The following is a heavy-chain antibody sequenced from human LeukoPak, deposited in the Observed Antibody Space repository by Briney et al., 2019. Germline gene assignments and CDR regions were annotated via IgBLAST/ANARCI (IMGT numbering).Heavy chain of an antibody. Sequence: GGSLRLSCAASGFTFSSYWMSWVRQAPGKGLEWVANIKQDGSEKYYVDSVKGRFTISRDNAKNSLYLQMNSLRAEDAAVYYCAREGRDGSGSYYKEGFDYWGQGTLVTVSS. CDR2: IKQDGSEK. D-gene: IGHD3-10*01. J-gene: IGHJ4*02. CDR1: GFTFSSYW. V-gene: IGHV3-7*03. CDR3: AREGRDGSGSYYKEGFDY.